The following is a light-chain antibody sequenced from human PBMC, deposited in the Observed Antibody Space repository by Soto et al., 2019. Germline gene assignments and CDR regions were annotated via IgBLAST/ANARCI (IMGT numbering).Light chain of an antibody. CDR3: AAWDDSLSGFYV. J-gene: IGLJ1*01. CDR2: RNN. Sequence: QSVLTQPPSASGTPGQRVTISCSGSSSNIGSNYVYWYQQLPGTAPKLHIYRNNQRPSGVPDRFSGSKSGTSASLAISGLRSEDEADYYCAAWDDSLSGFYVFGTGTKVTVL. V-gene: IGLV1-47*01. CDR1: SSNIGSNY.